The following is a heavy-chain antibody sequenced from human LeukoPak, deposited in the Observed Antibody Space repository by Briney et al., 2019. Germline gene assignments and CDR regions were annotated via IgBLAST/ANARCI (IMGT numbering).Heavy chain of an antibody. J-gene: IGHJ4*02. CDR2: ISSSSSYI. Sequence: GGSLRLSCAASGFTFSSYSMNWVRQAPGKGLEWVSSISSSSSYIYYADSVKGRFTISRDNAKNSLYLQMNSLRAEDTAVYYCAREGGYYDSSGYGAFGYWGQGNLVIVSS. D-gene: IGHD3-22*01. CDR3: AREGGYYDSSGYGAFGY. CDR1: GFTFSSYS. V-gene: IGHV3-21*01.